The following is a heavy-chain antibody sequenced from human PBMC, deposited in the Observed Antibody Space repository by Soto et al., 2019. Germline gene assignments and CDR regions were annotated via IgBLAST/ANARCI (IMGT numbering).Heavy chain of an antibody. CDR3: ARDLGDRHEF. CDR2: ISAYNGYT. V-gene: IGHV1-18*01. CDR1: GYSFTSYG. J-gene: IGHJ4*02. D-gene: IGHD3-16*01. Sequence: QVHLEQSGAEVKKPGASVKVSCKASGYSFTSYGFTWVRQAPGQGLEWVGWISAYNGYTNYAQKLQGRVTMTTDTSTTTAYMELRGLTSDDTAVYYCARDLGDRHEFWGQGTLITVSS.